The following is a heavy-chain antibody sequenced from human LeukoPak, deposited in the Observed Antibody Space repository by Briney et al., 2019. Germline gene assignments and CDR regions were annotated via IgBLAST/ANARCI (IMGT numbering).Heavy chain of an antibody. CDR2: ISYDGSNK. D-gene: IGHD1-26*01. V-gene: IGHV3-30-3*01. CDR3: ARSHSGLDY. CDR1: GFTFSSYA. J-gene: IGHJ4*02. Sequence: GSLRLSCAASGFTFSSYAMHWVRQAPGKGLEWVAVISYDGSNKYYADSVKGRFTISRDNSKNSLYLQMNSLRAEDTAVYYCARSHSGLDYWGQGTLVTVSS.